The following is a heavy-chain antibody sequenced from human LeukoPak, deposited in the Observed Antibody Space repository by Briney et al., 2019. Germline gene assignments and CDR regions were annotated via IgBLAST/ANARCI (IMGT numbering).Heavy chain of an antibody. CDR1: GYTFTSYY. V-gene: IGHV1-46*01. J-gene: IGHJ4*02. Sequence: ASVKVSCKASGYTFTSYYLHWVRQAPGQGLEWMGIINPSGGSTTYAQQFQGRVTLTRDTSTNTAYMELSSLRSEDTAVYYCARDLYSGTWTATHWGQGTLVTVSS. CDR2: INPSGGST. D-gene: IGHD1-26*01. CDR3: ARDLYSGTWTATH.